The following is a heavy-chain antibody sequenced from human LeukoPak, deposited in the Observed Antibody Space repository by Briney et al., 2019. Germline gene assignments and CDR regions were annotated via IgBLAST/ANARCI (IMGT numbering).Heavy chain of an antibody. CDR1: GFTFSNNW. CDR2: IKKDGSEK. CDR3: ARDRPSPPGQWLLLHHWYFDL. D-gene: IGHD3-22*01. J-gene: IGHJ2*01. Sequence: GGSLRLSCAASGFTFSNNWMSWVRQAPGRGLECVANIKKDGSEKFYINSVKGRFTISRDNAKNSLYLQMNSLRAEDTAVYYCARDRPSPPGQWLLLHHWYFDLWGRGTLVTVSS. V-gene: IGHV3-7*01.